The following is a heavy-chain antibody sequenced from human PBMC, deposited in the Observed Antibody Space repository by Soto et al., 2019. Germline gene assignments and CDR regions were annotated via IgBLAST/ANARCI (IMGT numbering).Heavy chain of an antibody. CDR1: GFTFSSYA. J-gene: IGHJ6*02. CDR3: AKSSGWYYYYGMDV. V-gene: IGHV3-23*01. D-gene: IGHD6-19*01. CDR2: ISGSGGST. Sequence: GGSLRLSCAASGFTFSSYAMSWVRQAPGKGLEWVSAISGSGGSTYYADSVKGRFTISRDNSKNMLYLQMNSLRAEDTAVYYCAKSSGWYYYYGMDVWGQGTTVTVSS.